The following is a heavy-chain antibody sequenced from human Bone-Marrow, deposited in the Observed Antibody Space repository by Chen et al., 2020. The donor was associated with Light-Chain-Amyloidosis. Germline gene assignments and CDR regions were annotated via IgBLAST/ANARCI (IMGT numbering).Heavy chain of an antibody. J-gene: IGHJ4*02. CDR2: VNHSGRT. V-gene: IGHV4-34*01. D-gene: IGHD1-26*01. CDR3: AKIMRGGSYYFDP. Sequence: VLGGPFSAYYWSWIRQHPGKGLEWIGDVNHSGRTNYSPSLKSRLTISIDTSKKQFSLKLTSVTAADTAFYYCAKIMRGGSYYFDPWGQGTLVTVSS. CDR1: GGPFSAYY.